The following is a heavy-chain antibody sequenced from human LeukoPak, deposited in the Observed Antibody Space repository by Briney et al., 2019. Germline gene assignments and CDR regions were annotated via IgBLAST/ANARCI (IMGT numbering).Heavy chain of an antibody. CDR3: VRHVTTGFNLFEY. D-gene: IGHD5-24*01. CDR2: FYFSGTS. CDR1: GASISDYY. V-gene: IGHV4-59*08. J-gene: IGHJ4*02. Sequence: PSETLSLTCSVSGASISDYYCRWIRQSPGKGMEWIGYFYFSGTSTFNPSLQSRVTMSVDATKNQFSLKLTSVTAADPAVYYCVRHVTTGFNLFEYWGQGTLVTVSS.